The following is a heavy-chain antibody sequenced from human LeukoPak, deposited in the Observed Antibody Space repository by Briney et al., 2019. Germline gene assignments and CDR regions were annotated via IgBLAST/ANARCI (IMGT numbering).Heavy chain of an antibody. CDR2: VTGSSSTI. Sequence: PGGSPRLSCAASGFTLSSYSMNWVRQAPGKGLEWVSYVTGSSSTISYADSVKGRFTISRDNARNSLYLQMNSLRAEDTAVYYCATDRNWAFDYWGQGTLVTVSS. CDR1: GFTLSSYS. V-gene: IGHV3-48*01. D-gene: IGHD3-16*01. CDR3: ATDRNWAFDY. J-gene: IGHJ4*02.